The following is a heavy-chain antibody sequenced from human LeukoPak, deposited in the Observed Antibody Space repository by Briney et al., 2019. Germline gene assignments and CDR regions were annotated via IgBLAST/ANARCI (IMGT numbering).Heavy chain of an antibody. Sequence: GGSLRLSCTASGFTFSDFYMSWIRQAPGKGLEWVSYISRTGDTIYYADSVKGRFTISRDTAKNSLYLQMNSLRAEDTAVYYCARGSGYSGYVAYWGQGTLVTVSS. J-gene: IGHJ4*02. V-gene: IGHV3-11*01. D-gene: IGHD5-12*01. CDR1: GFTFSDFY. CDR2: ISRTGDTI. CDR3: ARGSGYSGYVAY.